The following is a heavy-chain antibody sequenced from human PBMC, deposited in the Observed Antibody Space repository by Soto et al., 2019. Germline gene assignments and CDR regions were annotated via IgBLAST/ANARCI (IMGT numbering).Heavy chain of an antibody. D-gene: IGHD6-13*01. Sequence: GGSLRLSCAASGITVSSNYMSWVRQAPGKGLEWVSVIYSGGSTYYADSVKGRFTISRDNSKNTLYLQMNSLRAEDTAVYYCARDRQQLYSYYYGMDVWGQGTTVTVSS. CDR2: IYSGGST. J-gene: IGHJ6*02. V-gene: IGHV3-53*01. CDR3: ARDRQQLYSYYYGMDV. CDR1: GITVSSNY.